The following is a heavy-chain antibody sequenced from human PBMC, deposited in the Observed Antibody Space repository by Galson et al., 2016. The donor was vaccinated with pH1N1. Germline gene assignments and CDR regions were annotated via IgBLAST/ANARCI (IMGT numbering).Heavy chain of an antibody. D-gene: IGHD3-16*02. CDR1: GFTFGNYW. CDR3: ARAIGSRSAY. CDR2: IKEDGSET. V-gene: IGHV3-7*01. J-gene: IGHJ4*02. Sequence: SLRLSCAASGFTFGNYWVHWVRQVPGKGLEWVANIKEDGSETYYVDSVRGRFSISRDNAKNSLYLQMSSLRDEDTALYYCARAIGSRSAYWGQGTLVTVSS.